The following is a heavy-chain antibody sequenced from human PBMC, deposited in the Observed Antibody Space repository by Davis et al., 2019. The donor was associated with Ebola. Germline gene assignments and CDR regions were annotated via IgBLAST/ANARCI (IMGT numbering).Heavy chain of an antibody. J-gene: IGHJ6*02. CDR1: GGSISSYY. CDR2: IYTSGST. CDR3: ARGGYDGHYHYGMDV. Sequence: PSETLSLTCTVSGGSISSYYWSWIRQPAGKGLEWIGRIYTSGSTNYNPSLKSRVTMSVDTSKNQFSLKLSSVTAADTAVYYCARGGYDGHYHYGMDVWGQGTTVTVSS. D-gene: IGHD5-12*01. V-gene: IGHV4-4*07.